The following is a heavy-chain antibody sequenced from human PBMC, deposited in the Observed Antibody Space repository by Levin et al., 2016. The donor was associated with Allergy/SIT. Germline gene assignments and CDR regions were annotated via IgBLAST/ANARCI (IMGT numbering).Heavy chain of an antibody. CDR3: ARKPSNVNFDY. J-gene: IGHJ4*02. V-gene: IGHV3-11*06. CDR2: ISSSSSYT. D-gene: IGHD4-11*01. Sequence: RQAPGKGLEWVSYISSSSSYTNYADSVKGRFTISRDNAKNSLYLQMNSLRAEDTAVYYCARKPSNVNFDYWGQGTLVTVSS.